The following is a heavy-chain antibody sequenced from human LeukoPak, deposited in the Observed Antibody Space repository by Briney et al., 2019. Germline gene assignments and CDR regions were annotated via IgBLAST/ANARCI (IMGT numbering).Heavy chain of an antibody. CDR2: IYYSGST. V-gene: IGHV4-59*01. Sequence: PSETLSLTCTVSGSSISSYYWSWIRQPPGKGLEWIGYIYYSGSTNYNPSLKSRVTISVDTSKNQFSLKLSSVTAADTAVYYCAREWGMTTVTTDYYYYMDVWGKGTTVTVSS. D-gene: IGHD4-11*01. CDR1: GSSISSYY. CDR3: AREWGMTTVTTDYYYYMDV. J-gene: IGHJ6*03.